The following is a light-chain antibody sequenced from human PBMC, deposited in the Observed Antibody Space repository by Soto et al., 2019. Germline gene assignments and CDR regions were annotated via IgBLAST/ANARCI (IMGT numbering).Light chain of an antibody. Sequence: QSALTQPASVSGSPGQSITISCTGTSSDVGGYDSVSWYQQHPGKAPKLMIYDVSNRPSGVSNRFSGSKSGNTVSLTISGLQAEDEADYYCTSYTSSTTRVVFGGGTKVTVL. J-gene: IGLJ2*01. CDR3: TSYTSSTTRVV. CDR1: SSDVGGYDS. V-gene: IGLV2-14*01. CDR2: DVS.